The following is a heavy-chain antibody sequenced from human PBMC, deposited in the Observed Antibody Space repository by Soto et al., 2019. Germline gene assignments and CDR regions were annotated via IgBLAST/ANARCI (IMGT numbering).Heavy chain of an antibody. D-gene: IGHD2-2*01. CDR2: MNPNSGNT. CDR3: AKGYCSSTSCYFDFFSMDV. CDR1: GYTFTSYD. J-gene: IGHJ6*03. V-gene: IGHV1-8*01. Sequence: QVQLVQSGAEVKKPGASVKVSCKASGYTFTSYDINWVRQATGQGLEWMGWMNPNSGNTGYAQKFQGRVTMTRNTSISTAYMELSSLRSEDTAVYYCAKGYCSSTSCYFDFFSMDVWGKGTTVTVSS.